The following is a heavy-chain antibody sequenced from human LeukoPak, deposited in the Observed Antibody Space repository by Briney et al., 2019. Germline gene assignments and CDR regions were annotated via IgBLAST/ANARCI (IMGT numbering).Heavy chain of an antibody. J-gene: IGHJ6*03. D-gene: IGHD5-12*01. V-gene: IGHV3-30*02. CDR2: IRYDGSNK. Sequence: GGTLRLSCAASGFAFSNYGMNWVRQAPGKGLEWVAFIRYDGSNKYYADSVKGRFTISRDNSKNTLYLQMKSLRAEDTAVYYCAKGGGYEAQYYYYYLDVWGKGTTVTISS. CDR3: AKGGGYEAQYYYYYLDV. CDR1: GFAFSNYG.